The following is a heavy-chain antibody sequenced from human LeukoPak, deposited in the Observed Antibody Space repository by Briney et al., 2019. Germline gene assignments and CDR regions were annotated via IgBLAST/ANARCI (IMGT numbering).Heavy chain of an antibody. Sequence: GGSLRLSCAASGFTFSTYGMHWVPQAPGKGLEWVTFIRSDGSNKYYADSVKGRFTISRDNSKNTLYLQMNSLRAEDTAVYYCARDRGSYCSSTSCYNRGSYFDLWGRGTLVTVSS. D-gene: IGHD2-2*01. J-gene: IGHJ2*01. CDR1: GFTFSTYG. V-gene: IGHV3-30*02. CDR3: ARDRGSYCSSTSCYNRGSYFDL. CDR2: IRSDGSNK.